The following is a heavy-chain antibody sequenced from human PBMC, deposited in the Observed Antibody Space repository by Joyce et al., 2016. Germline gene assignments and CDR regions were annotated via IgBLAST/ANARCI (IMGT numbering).Heavy chain of an antibody. CDR3: ARDGGYYFDY. V-gene: IGHV4-59*02. J-gene: IGHJ4*02. Sequence: QVHLQESGPGLVKPSETLSLTCTVSGDSVTSLFWNWIRQPPGKGLEWVAHISSTGSTKYNPSLKSRATISLDALRNQFSLKLTSVTAADTAIYYCARDGGYYFDYWGQGTLVAVSS. CDR1: GDSVTSLF. CDR2: ISSTGST. D-gene: IGHD3-16*01.